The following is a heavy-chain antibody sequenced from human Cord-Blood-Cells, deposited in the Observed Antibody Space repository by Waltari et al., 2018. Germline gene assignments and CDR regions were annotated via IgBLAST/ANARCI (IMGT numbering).Heavy chain of an antibody. Sequence: QVQLVESGGGVVQPGRSLRLSCEASGFTFSSYGMHWVRQAPGKGLEWVAVISYDGSNKYYADSVKGRFTISRDNSKNTLYLQMNSLRAEDTAVYYCAKVPYYDSSGDALDIWGQGTMVTVSS. D-gene: IGHD3-22*01. CDR1: GFTFSSYG. CDR3: AKVPYYDSSGDALDI. V-gene: IGHV3-30*18. J-gene: IGHJ3*02. CDR2: ISYDGSNK.